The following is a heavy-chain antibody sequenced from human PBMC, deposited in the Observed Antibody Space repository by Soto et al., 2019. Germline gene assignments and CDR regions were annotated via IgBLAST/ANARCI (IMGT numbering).Heavy chain of an antibody. J-gene: IGHJ4*02. CDR3: ARVDDGDYSNDY. Sequence: GGSLRLSCAASGFTFSSYAMHWVRQAPGKGLEWVAVISYDGSNKYYADSVKGRFTISRDNSKNTLYLQMNSLRAEDTAVYYCARVDDGDYSNDYWGQGTLVTVSS. CDR2: ISYDGSNK. D-gene: IGHD4-17*01. CDR1: GFTFSSYA. V-gene: IGHV3-30-3*01.